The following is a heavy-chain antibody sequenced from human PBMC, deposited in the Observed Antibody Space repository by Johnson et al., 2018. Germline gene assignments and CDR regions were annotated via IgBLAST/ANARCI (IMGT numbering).Heavy chain of an antibody. D-gene: IGHD3-3*01. J-gene: IGHJ6*03. Sequence: QVQLVESGGGVVQPGRSLRLSCAASGFTFSSYGMHWVRQAPGTGLVWVAVISYDGSNKYYADPVKGRFTLSRDNSKNPLYLQMNSLRAEDKAVYYCSRDGGRYYYYYYMDVWGKGTTVTVSS. CDR2: ISYDGSNK. CDR1: GFTFSSYG. CDR3: SRDGGRYYYYYYMDV. V-gene: IGHV3-30*03.